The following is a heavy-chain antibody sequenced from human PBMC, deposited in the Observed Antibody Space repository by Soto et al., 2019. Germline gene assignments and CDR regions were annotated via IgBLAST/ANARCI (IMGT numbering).Heavy chain of an antibody. CDR3: AREGGILDSSGHNWFDP. J-gene: IGHJ5*02. Sequence: QPGGSLRLSCAASGFTFSSYAMHWVRQAPGKGLEWVAVISYDGSNKYYADSVKGRFTISRDNSKNTLYLQMNSLRAEDTAVYYCAREGGILDSSGHNWFDPWGQGTLVTVSS. CDR1: GFTFSSYA. CDR2: ISYDGSNK. V-gene: IGHV3-30-3*01. D-gene: IGHD6-19*01.